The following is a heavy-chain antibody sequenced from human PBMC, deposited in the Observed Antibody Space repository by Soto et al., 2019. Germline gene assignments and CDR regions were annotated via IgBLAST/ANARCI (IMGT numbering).Heavy chain of an antibody. CDR2: MSYDGSEK. CDR1: GFTFSSYA. D-gene: IGHD1-1*01. Sequence: QVRLVESGGGVVQPGRSLRLSCEASGFTFSSYAMHWVRQAPGKGLEWVAVMSYDGSEKYFADSVKGRVIMSRDNSNNTLYLEMNTLRVEDTALYYCARARGKDYYSEYWGQGTQVTVSS. J-gene: IGHJ4*02. V-gene: IGHV3-30*03. CDR3: ARARGKDYYSEY.